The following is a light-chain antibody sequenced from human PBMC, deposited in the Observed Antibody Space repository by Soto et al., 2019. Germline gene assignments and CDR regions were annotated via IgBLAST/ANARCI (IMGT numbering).Light chain of an antibody. CDR3: SSYTSSSTPYV. V-gene: IGLV2-14*01. CDR2: EVS. Sequence: QSALTQPASVSGSPGQSITISCTGTSSDVGGYKYVYWYQQHPGKAPKLMIYEVSNRPSGVSNRFSGSKSGNTASLTISGLQAEDEADYYWSSYTSSSTPYVFGTGTKLTVL. CDR1: SSDVGGYKY. J-gene: IGLJ1*01.